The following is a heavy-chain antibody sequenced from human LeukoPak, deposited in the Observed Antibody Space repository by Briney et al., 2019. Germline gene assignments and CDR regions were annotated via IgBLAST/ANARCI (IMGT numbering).Heavy chain of an antibody. CDR2: MSSSGGTI. D-gene: IGHD3-22*01. Sequence: PGGTLTLSCAASRFTFSSYAISWVRQAPRTGQGWVSYMSSSGGTIYYADSVKGRFPISRDNAKNSLYLQMNSLSSEDTAVYYCARVAYYFDISFDFWGQGTLVSVSS. J-gene: IGHJ4*02. V-gene: IGHV3-48*03. CDR1: RFTFSSYA. CDR3: ARVAYYFDISFDF.